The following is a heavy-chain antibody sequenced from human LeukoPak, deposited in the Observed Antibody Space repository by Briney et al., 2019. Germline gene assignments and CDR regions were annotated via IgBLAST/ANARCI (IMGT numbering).Heavy chain of an antibody. CDR2: INHSGST. D-gene: IGHD2-2*02. Sequence: IPSETLSLTCAVYGGSFSGYYWSWIRQPPGKGLEWIGEINHSGSTNYNPSLESRVTISVDTSRNQFSLKLSSVTAADTAVYYCXXXRYCTSTSCYMPTHYWGQGTLVTVSS. J-gene: IGHJ4*02. CDR3: XXXRYCTSTSCYMPTHY. V-gene: IGHV4-34*01. CDR1: GGSFSGYY.